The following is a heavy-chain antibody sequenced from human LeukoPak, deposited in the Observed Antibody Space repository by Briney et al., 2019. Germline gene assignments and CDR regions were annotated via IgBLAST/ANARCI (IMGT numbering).Heavy chain of an antibody. V-gene: IGHV4-61*02. CDR2: IYTSGST. D-gene: IGHD4-17*01. CDR3: ARGSYGDVFDY. J-gene: IGHJ4*02. CDR1: GGSISSGSYY. Sequence: SETLSLTCTVSGGSISSGSYYWRWIRQPAGKGLEWIGRIYTSGSTHYNPSLKSRVTISVDTSKNQFSLKLSSVTAADTAVYYCARGSYGDVFDYWGQGTLVTVSS.